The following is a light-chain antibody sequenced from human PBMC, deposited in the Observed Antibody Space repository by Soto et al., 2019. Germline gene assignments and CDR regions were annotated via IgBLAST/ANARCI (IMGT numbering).Light chain of an antibody. V-gene: IGLV2-8*01. J-gene: IGLJ2*01. CDR1: SSDVGGYNY. Sequence: QSVLTQPPSASGSPGQSVTISCTGTSSDVGGYNYVSWYQHHPGKAPKLMIYEVSERPSGVPDRFSGSKSGNTASLTVSGLQAEDEAYYYCSSYAGSNNVVFGGGTKLTVL. CDR2: EVS. CDR3: SSYAGSNNVV.